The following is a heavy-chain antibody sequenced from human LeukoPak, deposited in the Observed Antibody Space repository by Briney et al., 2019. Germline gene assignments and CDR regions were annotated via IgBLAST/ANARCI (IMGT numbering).Heavy chain of an antibody. J-gene: IGHJ5*02. CDR3: ARDPEWAIAAAGNWFDP. D-gene: IGHD6-13*01. Sequence: SVKVSCKASGGTFSSYAISWVRQAPGQGLEWMGGIIPIFGTANYAQKFQGRVTITADESTSTAYMELSSLRSEDTAVYYCARDPEWAIAAAGNWFDPWGQGTLVTVSS. V-gene: IGHV1-69*01. CDR2: IIPIFGTA. CDR1: GGTFSSYA.